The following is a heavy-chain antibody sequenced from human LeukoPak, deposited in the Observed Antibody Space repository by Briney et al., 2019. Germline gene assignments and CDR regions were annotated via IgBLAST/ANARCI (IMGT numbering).Heavy chain of an antibody. CDR2: ISSSSSYI. Sequence: GGSLRLSCAASGFTFSSYSTNWVRQAPGKGLEWVSSISSSSSYIYYADSVKGRFTISRDNAKNSLYLQMNSLRAEDTAVYYCARRVVSGSDAFDIWGQGTMVTVSS. J-gene: IGHJ3*02. D-gene: IGHD2-15*01. CDR3: ARRVVSGSDAFDI. V-gene: IGHV3-21*01. CDR1: GFTFSSYS.